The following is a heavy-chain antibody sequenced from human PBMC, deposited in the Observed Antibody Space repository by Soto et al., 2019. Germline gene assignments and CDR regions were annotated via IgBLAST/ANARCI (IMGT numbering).Heavy chain of an antibody. CDR2: IKQDGSEK. D-gene: IGHD7-27*01. V-gene: IGHV3-7*03. CDR3: ARDSDWGYDAFDI. CDR1: GFTFSSYW. Sequence: GGSLRLSCAASGFTFSSYWMSWVRQAPGKGLEWVANIKQDGSEKYYVDSVKGRFTLSRDNAKNSLYLQMNSLRAEDTAVYYCARDSDWGYDAFDIWGQGTMVTVSS. J-gene: IGHJ3*02.